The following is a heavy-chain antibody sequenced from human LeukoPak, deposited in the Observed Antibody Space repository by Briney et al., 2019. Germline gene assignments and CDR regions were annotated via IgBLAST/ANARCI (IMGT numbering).Heavy chain of an antibody. Sequence: SETLSLTCTVSGGSISSSSYYWGWIRQPPGKGLEWIGSIYYSGSTYYNPSLKSRVTISVDTSKNQFSLKLSSVTAADTAVYYCARGAVGATIPDYWGQGTLVTVSS. D-gene: IGHD1-26*01. V-gene: IGHV4-39*01. CDR3: ARGAVGATIPDY. CDR2: IYYSGST. CDR1: GGSISSSSYY. J-gene: IGHJ4*02.